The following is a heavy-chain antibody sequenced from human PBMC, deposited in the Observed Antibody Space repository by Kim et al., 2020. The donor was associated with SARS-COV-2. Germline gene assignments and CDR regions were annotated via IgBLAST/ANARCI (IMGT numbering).Heavy chain of an antibody. J-gene: IGHJ1*01. D-gene: IGHD3-22*01. CDR3: ATVVFYYDAGYFKN. V-gene: IGHV3-66*01. Sequence: AASVKGRRTISRDHSKHPLYLQMNSLRAEDTAVYYCATVVFYYDAGYFKNWGQGTLVIVSS.